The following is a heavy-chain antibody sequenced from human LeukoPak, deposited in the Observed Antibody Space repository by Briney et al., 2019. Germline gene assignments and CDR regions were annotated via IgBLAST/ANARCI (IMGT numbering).Heavy chain of an antibody. Sequence: GASVKVSCKASGYTFTSYGLSWVRQAPGQGLEWMGWISAYNGNTNYAQKLQGRVTMTTDTYTSTAYMELRSLRSDDTAVYYCARDGIVVVPAAIWGSNWFDPWGQGTLVTVSS. V-gene: IGHV1-18*01. CDR1: GYTFTSYG. D-gene: IGHD2-2*01. CDR2: ISAYNGNT. CDR3: ARDGIVVVPAAIWGSNWFDP. J-gene: IGHJ5*02.